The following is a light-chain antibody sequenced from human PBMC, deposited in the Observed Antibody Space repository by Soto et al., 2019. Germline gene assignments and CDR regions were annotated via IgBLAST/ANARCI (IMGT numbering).Light chain of an antibody. CDR2: KAS. CDR3: QQYNSYSRT. CDR1: QSISAW. V-gene: IGKV1-5*03. J-gene: IGKJ5*01. Sequence: DIQMTQSPSTLSASVGDRVSINCRASQSISAWLAWYQQKPGKAPRLLIYKASTLEIGVPSRFSGSGSGTEFTLTISSLQPDDFATYYCQQYNSYSRTFGQGTRLEI.